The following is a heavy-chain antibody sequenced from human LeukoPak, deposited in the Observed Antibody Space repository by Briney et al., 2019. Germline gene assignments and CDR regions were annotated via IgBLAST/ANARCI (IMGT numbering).Heavy chain of an antibody. V-gene: IGHV4-34*01. Sequence: SETLSLTCAVYGGSFSGYYWSWIRQPPGKGLEWIGEINHSGSTNYNPSLKSRVTISVDTSKNQFSLKLSSVTAADTAVYYCASLSSGSYAVDYWGQGTLVTVSS. J-gene: IGHJ4*02. CDR3: ASLSSGSYAVDY. CDR2: INHSGST. CDR1: GGSFSGYY. D-gene: IGHD1-26*01.